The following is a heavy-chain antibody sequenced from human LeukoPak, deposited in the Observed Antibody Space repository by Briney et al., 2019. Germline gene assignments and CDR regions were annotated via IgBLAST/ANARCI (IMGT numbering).Heavy chain of an antibody. CDR1: GGTFSSYA. D-gene: IGHD3-22*01. CDR3: ASPKGVQYYDSSGYYNLDY. V-gene: IGHV1-69*01. Sequence: SVKVSCMASGGTFSSYAISWVRQAPGQGLEWMGGIIPIFGTANYAQKFQGRVTITADESTSTAYMELSSLRSEDTAVYYCASPKGVQYYDSSGYYNLDYWDQGTLVTVSS. J-gene: IGHJ4*02. CDR2: IIPIFGTA.